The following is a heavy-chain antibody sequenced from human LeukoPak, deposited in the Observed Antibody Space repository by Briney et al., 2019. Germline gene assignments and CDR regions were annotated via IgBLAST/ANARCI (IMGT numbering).Heavy chain of an antibody. Sequence: ASVKVSCKAPGYTFTSYGISWVRQAPGQGLEWMGWISAYNGNTNYAQKLQGRVTMTTDTSTSTAYMELRSLRSDDTAVYYCARGPGPGGYYYYYYYMDVWGKGTTVTISS. J-gene: IGHJ6*03. CDR1: GYTFTSYG. D-gene: IGHD3-16*01. CDR3: ARGPGPGGYYYYYYYMDV. CDR2: ISAYNGNT. V-gene: IGHV1-18*01.